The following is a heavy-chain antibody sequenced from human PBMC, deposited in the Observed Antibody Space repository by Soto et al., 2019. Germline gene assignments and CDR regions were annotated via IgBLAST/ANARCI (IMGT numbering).Heavy chain of an antibody. D-gene: IGHD6-6*01. CDR2: IYYTGGT. Sequence: QVLLQESGPGLVTPSETLSLTCTVSGGSITNYYWSWIRQPPGTGLEWIGYIYYTGGTYYNPSLTSRGTISVAASKTQCSLPLSLWTPPGTAAYFFARHRGGGSSSNCDLWGQGTLVTVSS. CDR3: ARHRGGGSSSNCDL. J-gene: IGHJ5*02. CDR1: GGSITNYY. V-gene: IGHV4-59*08.